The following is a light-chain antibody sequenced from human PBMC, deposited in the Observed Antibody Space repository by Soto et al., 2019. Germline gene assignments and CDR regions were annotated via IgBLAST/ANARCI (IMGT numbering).Light chain of an antibody. CDR1: KNDIGVYDF. CDR2: EVV. CDR3: KSYAGSNTYV. Sequence: QSALTQPPSASGSPGQSVTISCTGTKNDIGVYDFVSWYQHHPGKAPRLIIYEVVQRPSGVPDRFSGSKPGNTASLTVSGLQVADEADYFCKSYAGSNTYVFGSGTQLTVL. J-gene: IGLJ1*01. V-gene: IGLV2-8*01.